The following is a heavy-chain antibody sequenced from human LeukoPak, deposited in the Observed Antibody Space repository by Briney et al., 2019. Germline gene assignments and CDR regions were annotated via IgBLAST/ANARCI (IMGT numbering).Heavy chain of an antibody. V-gene: IGHV3-73*01. D-gene: IGHD1-26*01. Sequence: GGSLRLSRAASGFTFSGSAMHWVRQASGKGLEWVGRIRSKANSYATAYAASVKGRFTISRDDSKNTAYLQMNSLKTEDTAVYYCTRRDGSYGETNYWGQGTLVTVSS. J-gene: IGHJ4*02. CDR3: TRRDGSYGETNY. CDR1: GFTFSGSA. CDR2: IRSKANSYAT.